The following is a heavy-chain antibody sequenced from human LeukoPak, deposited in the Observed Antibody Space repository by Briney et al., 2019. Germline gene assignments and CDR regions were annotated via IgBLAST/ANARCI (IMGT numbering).Heavy chain of an antibody. V-gene: IGHV1-8*01. J-gene: IGHJ3*02. CDR2: MSPNSGNT. CDR3: ARGRKYYYARAFDI. D-gene: IGHD3-22*01. CDR1: GYTFTSYD. Sequence: GASVKVSCKASGYTFTSYDINWVRQATGQGLEWMGWMSPNSGNTGYAQKFQGRVTMTRNTSISTAYMELSSLRSEDTAVYYCARGRKYYYARAFDIWGQGTMVTVSS.